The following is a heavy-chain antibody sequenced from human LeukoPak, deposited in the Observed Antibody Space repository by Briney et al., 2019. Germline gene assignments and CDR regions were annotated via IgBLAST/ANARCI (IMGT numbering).Heavy chain of an antibody. V-gene: IGHV1-8*01. Sequence: ASVKVSCKASGYTFTSYDINWVRQATGQGLEWMTWMNPNSGNTGYAQKFQGRVTMTRDTSISTAYMELNSLTSEDTAVYYCARGGGYYDSSGYHRGGFDLWGQGTMVTVSS. CDR2: MNPNSGNT. CDR1: GYTFTSYD. J-gene: IGHJ3*01. D-gene: IGHD3-22*01. CDR3: ARGGGYYDSSGYHRGGFDL.